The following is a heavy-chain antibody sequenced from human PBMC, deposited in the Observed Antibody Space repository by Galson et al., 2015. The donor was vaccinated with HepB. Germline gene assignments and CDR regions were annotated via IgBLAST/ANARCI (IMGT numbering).Heavy chain of an antibody. D-gene: IGHD3/OR15-3a*01. CDR1: GYTFTSYG. V-gene: IGHV1-18*01. Sequence: SVKVSCKASGYTFTSYGISWVRQAPGQGLEWMGWISAYNGNTNYAQKLQGRVTITADESTSTAYMELSSLRSEDTAVYYCAVKVGLVTPTYFDYWGQGTLVTVSS. J-gene: IGHJ4*02. CDR2: ISAYNGNT. CDR3: AVKVGLVTPTYFDY.